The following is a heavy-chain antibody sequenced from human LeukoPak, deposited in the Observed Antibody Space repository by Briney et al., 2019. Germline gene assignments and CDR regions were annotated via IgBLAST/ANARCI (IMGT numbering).Heavy chain of an antibody. V-gene: IGHV1-69*13. Sequence: ASVKVSCKASGGTFSSYAISWVRQAPGQGLEWMGGIIPIFGTANYAQKFQGRVTITADESTSTAYMELGSLRSEDTAVYYCARGITMVRGYLYYYYYYYMDVWGKGTTVTISS. CDR1: GGTFSSYA. D-gene: IGHD3-10*01. CDR2: IIPIFGTA. CDR3: ARGITMVRGYLYYYYYYYMDV. J-gene: IGHJ6*03.